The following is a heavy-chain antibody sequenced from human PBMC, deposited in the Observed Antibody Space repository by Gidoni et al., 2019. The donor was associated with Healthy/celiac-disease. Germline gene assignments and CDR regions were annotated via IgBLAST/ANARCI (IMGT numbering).Heavy chain of an antibody. CDR1: GYTFTSYY. V-gene: IGHV1-46*01. Sequence: QVQLVQSGAEVKKPGASVQVSCKASGYTFTSYYMHWVRQAPGQGLEWMGIINPSGGSTSYAQKFQGRVTMTRDTSTSTVYMELSSLGSEDTAVYYCARDWEAAGTGGDYWGQGTLVTVSS. J-gene: IGHJ4*02. CDR2: INPSGGST. CDR3: ARDWEAAGTGGDY. D-gene: IGHD6-13*01.